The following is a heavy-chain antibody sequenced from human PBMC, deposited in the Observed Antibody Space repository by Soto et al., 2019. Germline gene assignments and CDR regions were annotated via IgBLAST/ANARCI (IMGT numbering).Heavy chain of an antibody. CDR1: GGSISSSSYY. Sequence: SETLALTCTVSGGSISSSSYYWAWIRQPPGKGLEWIGSIYYSGSTYYNPSLKSRVTISVDTSKNQFSLKLSSVTAADTAVYYCAPYPGVYSQLNKPPGYDYYYGMDVWGQGTTDTVSS. V-gene: IGHV4-39*01. CDR3: APYPGVYSQLNKPPGYDYYYGMDV. J-gene: IGHJ6*02. D-gene: IGHD2-8*01. CDR2: IYYSGST.